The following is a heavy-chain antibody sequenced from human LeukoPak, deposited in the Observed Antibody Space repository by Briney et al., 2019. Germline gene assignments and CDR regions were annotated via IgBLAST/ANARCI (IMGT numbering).Heavy chain of an antibody. CDR2: INAGNGNT. V-gene: IGHV1-3*01. D-gene: IGHD7-27*01. CDR3: ARGPLGRNGDYFDY. CDR1: GYTFTSYA. Sequence: RASVKVSCKASGYTFTSYAMHWVRQAPGQRLEWMGWINAGNGNTKYSQKFQGRVTITRDTSANTVYMELSSLRSEDTAVYYCARGPLGRNGDYFDYWGQGTLVTVSS. J-gene: IGHJ4*02.